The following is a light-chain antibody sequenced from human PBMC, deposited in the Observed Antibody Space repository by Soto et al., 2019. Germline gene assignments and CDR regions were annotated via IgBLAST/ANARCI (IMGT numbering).Light chain of an antibody. Sequence: QSVLTQPASVSGSPGQSITISCTGTSSDVGGYNYVSWYQQHPGKASKLMIYDVSNRPSGVSNCFSGSKSGNTASLTISGLQAEDEADYYCSSYTSSSTPLYVFGTGTKVTVL. CDR3: SSYTSSSTPLYV. CDR1: SSDVGGYNY. CDR2: DVS. J-gene: IGLJ1*01. V-gene: IGLV2-14*01.